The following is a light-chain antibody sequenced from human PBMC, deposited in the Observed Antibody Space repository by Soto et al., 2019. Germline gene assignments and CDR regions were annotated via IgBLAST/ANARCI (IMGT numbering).Light chain of an antibody. CDR1: QSVNTN. CDR2: GAS. J-gene: IGKJ2*01. Sequence: EIVMTQSPATLSVSPGESATLSCRASQSVNTNLAWYQQKPGRAPRLLIHGASTRATGIPARFSGSGSGIEFTLNISSLQSEDFAVYYCQQYNNWPPHTFGQGTKLEIK. V-gene: IGKV3-15*01. CDR3: QQYNNWPPHT.